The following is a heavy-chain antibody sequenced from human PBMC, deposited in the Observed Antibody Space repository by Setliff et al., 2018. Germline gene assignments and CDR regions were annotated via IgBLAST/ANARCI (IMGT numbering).Heavy chain of an antibody. J-gene: IGHJ6*02. CDR1: GGSFSSYY. Sequence: PSETLSLTCDVFGGSFSSYYWSWIRQPPGKGLEWIAYIYHSGSAYYNPSLKSRITMSIDTSKNQFSLKLSSVTAADTAVYYCARDAAFGGSSWYYYGMDVWGQGTKVTVSS. D-gene: IGHD6-13*01. CDR3: ARDAAFGGSSWYYYGMDV. CDR2: IYHSGSA. V-gene: IGHV4-34*10.